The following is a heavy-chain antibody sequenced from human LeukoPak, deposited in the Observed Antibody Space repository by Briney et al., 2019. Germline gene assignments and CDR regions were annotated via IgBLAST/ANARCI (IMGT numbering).Heavy chain of an antibody. Sequence: GGSLRLSCAASGFAFSYYTMNWVRQAPGKGLEWVSSISSSSSYIYYADSMKGRFTISRDNSKNSLYLQMKSLRAEDTALYYCARRGYHDYSGFDYWGQGTLVTVSS. J-gene: IGHJ4*02. CDR2: ISSSSSYI. CDR1: GFAFSYYT. CDR3: ARRGYHDYSGFDY. D-gene: IGHD3-16*01. V-gene: IGHV3-21*01.